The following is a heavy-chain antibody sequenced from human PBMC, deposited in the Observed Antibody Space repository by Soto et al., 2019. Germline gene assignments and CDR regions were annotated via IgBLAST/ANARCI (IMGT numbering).Heavy chain of an antibody. CDR2: ILSSGSTI. V-gene: IGHV3-48*01. J-gene: IGHJ3*01. CDR1: GFTFSSYS. Sequence: PGGSLRLSCAASGFTFSSYSMNWVRQAPGKGLEWVSYILSSGSTIYYADSVKGRFTISRDNAKNSLYLQMNSLRAEDTAVYYCARDRRFPDDVFDVWGQGTMVTVS. CDR3: ARDRRFPDDVFDV.